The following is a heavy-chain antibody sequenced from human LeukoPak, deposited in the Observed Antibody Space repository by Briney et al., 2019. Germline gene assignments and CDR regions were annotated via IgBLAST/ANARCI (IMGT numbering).Heavy chain of an antibody. CDR2: FDPEDGET. D-gene: IGHD6-19*01. CDR3: ATDLGSGWYFSVVY. J-gene: IGHJ4*02. CDR1: GYTLTELS. V-gene: IGHV1-24*01. Sequence: ASVKVSCKVSGYTLTELSMHWVRQAPGKGLEWMGGFDPEDGETIYAQKFQGRVTMTEDTSTDTAYVELSSLRSEDTAVYYCATDLGSGWYFSVVYWGQGTLVTVSS.